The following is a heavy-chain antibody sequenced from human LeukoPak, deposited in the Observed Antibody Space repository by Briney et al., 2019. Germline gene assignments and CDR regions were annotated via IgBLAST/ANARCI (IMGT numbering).Heavy chain of an antibody. J-gene: IGHJ4*02. CDR3: ASRYYDSSDYYKYYFDY. V-gene: IGHV1-69*02. D-gene: IGHD3-22*01. CDR2: IIPILGIV. Sequence: SVRVSCKASGGTFSSYPISWVRRAPGQGLELMGRIIPILGIVNYAQKFQGRVTITADKSTTTAYMELSSLRSEDTAVYFCASRYYDSSDYYKYYFDYWGQGTLVTVSS. CDR1: GGTFSSYP.